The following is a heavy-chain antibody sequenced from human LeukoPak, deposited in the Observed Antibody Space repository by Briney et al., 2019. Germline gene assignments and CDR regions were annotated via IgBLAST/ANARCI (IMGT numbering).Heavy chain of an antibody. Sequence: GGSLRLSCAASGFTFSSYAMSWVRQAPGKGLEWVSAISGSGGSTYYADSVKGRFTISRDNSKNTLYLQMNSLRAEDTAVYYCARTSMVRGVIRDFDYWGQGTLVTVSS. D-gene: IGHD3-10*01. CDR1: GFTFSSYA. J-gene: IGHJ4*02. CDR2: ISGSGGST. V-gene: IGHV3-23*01. CDR3: ARTSMVRGVIRDFDY.